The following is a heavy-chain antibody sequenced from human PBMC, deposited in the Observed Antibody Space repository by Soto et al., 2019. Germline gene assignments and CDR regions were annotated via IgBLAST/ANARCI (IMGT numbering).Heavy chain of an antibody. CDR2: IYYSGST. CDR1: GGSISSGDYY. Sequence: SETLSLTCTVSGGSISSGDYYWSWIRQPPGKGLEWIGYIYYSGSTYYNPSLKSRVTISVDTSKNQFSLKLSSVTAADTAVYYCAREGPLIAAAVTNNWFAPWGQGTPVTVSS. CDR3: AREGPLIAAAVTNNWFAP. D-gene: IGHD6-13*01. V-gene: IGHV4-30-4*01. J-gene: IGHJ5*02.